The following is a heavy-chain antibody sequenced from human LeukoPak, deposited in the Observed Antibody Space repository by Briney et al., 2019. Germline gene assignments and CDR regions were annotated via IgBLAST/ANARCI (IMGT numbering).Heavy chain of an antibody. CDR3: ARDPPLAYCGGDCYWLDY. CDR2: INAGNGNT. CDR1: GYTFTSYA. D-gene: IGHD2-21*02. V-gene: IGHV1-3*01. Sequence: GASVKVSCKASGYTFTSYAMHWVRQAPGQRLEWMGWINAGNGNTKYSQKFQGRVTITRDTSASTAYMELSSLRSEDTAVYYCARDPPLAYCGGDCYWLDYWGQGTLDTVSS. J-gene: IGHJ4*02.